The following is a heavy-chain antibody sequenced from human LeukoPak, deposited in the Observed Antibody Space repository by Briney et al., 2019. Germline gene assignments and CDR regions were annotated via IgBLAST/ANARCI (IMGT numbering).Heavy chain of an antibody. D-gene: IGHD6-19*01. CDR2: ISTSGST. J-gene: IGHJ4*02. CDR3: ARSLAVAGSVVRGYYFDY. CDR1: GGSFSSGSFY. V-gene: IGHV4-61*02. Sequence: PSETLSLTCTVSGGSFSSGSFYWSWIRQPAGKGLEWIGRISTSGSTNYNPSLKSRVTISVDTSKNQFSLKLSSVTAADTAVYYCARSLAVAGSVVRGYYFDYWGQGTLVTVSS.